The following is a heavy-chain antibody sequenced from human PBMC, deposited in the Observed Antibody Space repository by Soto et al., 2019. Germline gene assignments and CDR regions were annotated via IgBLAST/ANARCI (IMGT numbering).Heavy chain of an antibody. V-gene: IGHV4-34*01. CDR2: VNHRGST. CDR1: GGSFSGYY. CDR3: ARTSSSWNPGLTDY. D-gene: IGHD6-13*01. Sequence: SETLSLTCAVYGGSFSGYYWSWIRQPPGKGLEWIGEVNHRGSTNYNPSLKSRLTISVDTSKNQFSLKLSSVTAADTAVYYCARTSSSWNPGLTDYWGQGALVTVSS. J-gene: IGHJ4*02.